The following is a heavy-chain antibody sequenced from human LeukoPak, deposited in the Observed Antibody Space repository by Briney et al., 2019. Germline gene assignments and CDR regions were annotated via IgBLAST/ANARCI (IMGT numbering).Heavy chain of an antibody. CDR3: TRGRVVEGFGELSGD. CDR2: INPNSGGT. Sequence: GASVKVSCKASGYTFNAYYMHWVRQAPGQGLEWMGWINPNSGGTDYAQNFQDRVTMTRDTSISTAYMELSSLGSDDTAIYYCTRGRVVEGFGELSGDWGQGTLVTVSS. D-gene: IGHD3-10*01. J-gene: IGHJ4*02. CDR1: GYTFNAYY. V-gene: IGHV1-2*02.